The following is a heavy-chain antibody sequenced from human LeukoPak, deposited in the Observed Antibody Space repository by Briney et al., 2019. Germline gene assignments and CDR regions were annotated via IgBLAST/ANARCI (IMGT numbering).Heavy chain of an antibody. Sequence: SETLSLTCTVSGYSISSGYYWGWIRQPPGKGLEWIGSIYHSGSTYYNPSLKSRVTISVDTSKNQFSLKLSSVTAADTAVYYCARLSSGSHEDAFDIWGQGTMVTVSS. D-gene: IGHD1-26*01. CDR2: IYHSGST. CDR1: GYSISSGYY. J-gene: IGHJ3*02. V-gene: IGHV4-38-2*02. CDR3: ARLSSGSHEDAFDI.